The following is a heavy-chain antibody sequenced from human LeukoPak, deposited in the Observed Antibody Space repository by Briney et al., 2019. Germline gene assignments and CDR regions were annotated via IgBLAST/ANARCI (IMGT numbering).Heavy chain of an antibody. D-gene: IGHD3-22*01. CDR1: GFTFSDYY. J-gene: IGHJ5*02. CDR3: ARALYDSSGYYWFDP. Sequence: GGSLRLSCAASGFTFSDYYMSWIRQAPGKGLERVSYISSSGSTIYYADSVKGRFTISRDNAKNSLYLQMNSLRAEDTAVYYCARALYDSSGYYWFDPWGQGTLVTVSS. V-gene: IGHV3-11*01. CDR2: ISSSGSTI.